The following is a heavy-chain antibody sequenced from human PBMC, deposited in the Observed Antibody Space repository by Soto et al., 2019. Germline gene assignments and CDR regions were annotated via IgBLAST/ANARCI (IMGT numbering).Heavy chain of an antibody. CDR3: ARDYSSYGPFDY. D-gene: IGHD5-18*01. CDR1: GFTFSSYV. CDR2: ISGSGGST. V-gene: IGHV3-23*01. Sequence: PGGSLRLSCAASGFTFSSYVMSWVRQAPGKGLEWVSAISGSGGSTYYGDSVKGRSTISRDNSKNSLYLQMNSLRAEDTAVYYCARDYSSYGPFDYWGQGTLVTVSS. J-gene: IGHJ4*02.